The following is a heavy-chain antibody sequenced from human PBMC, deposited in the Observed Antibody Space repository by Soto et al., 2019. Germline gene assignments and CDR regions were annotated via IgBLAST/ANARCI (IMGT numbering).Heavy chain of an antibody. Sequence: SETLSLTCTVSGGSISSGDYYWTWIRQPPGKGLEWIGFIFNSENTYYNPSLKSRITLSIDTSKNQFSLKLSSVTAADTAVYYCARVPGPWGQGTLVTVSS. CDR3: ARVPGP. CDR1: GGSISSGDYY. CDR2: IFNSENT. J-gene: IGHJ5*02. V-gene: IGHV4-30-4*08.